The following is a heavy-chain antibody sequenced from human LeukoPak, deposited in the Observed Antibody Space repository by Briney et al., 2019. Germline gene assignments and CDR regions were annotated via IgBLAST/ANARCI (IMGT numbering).Heavy chain of an antibody. CDR1: GYTFTGYY. V-gene: IGHV1-2*02. J-gene: IGHJ4*02. CDR3: ARTDSSGYYQDY. Sequence: ASVKVSCKASGYTFTGYYMHWERQAPGQGLEWMGWINPNSGGTNYAQKFQGRVTMTRDTSISTAYMELSRLRSDDTAVYYCARTDSSGYYQDYWGQGTLVTVFS. CDR2: INPNSGGT. D-gene: IGHD3-22*01.